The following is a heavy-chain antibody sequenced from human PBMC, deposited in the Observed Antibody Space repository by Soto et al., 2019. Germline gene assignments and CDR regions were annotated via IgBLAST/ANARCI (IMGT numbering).Heavy chain of an antibody. CDR1: GYTFTSYA. D-gene: IGHD5-12*01. CDR3: ARDSSGYDHYFNY. V-gene: IGHV1-3*01. CDR2: INAGNGNT. J-gene: IGHJ4*02. Sequence: ASVKVSCKASGYTFTSYAMHWVRQAPGQRLEWMGWINAGNGNTKYSQKFQGRVTITRDTSASTAYMELSSLRSEDTAVYYCARDSSGYDHYFNYWGQETLVTVSS.